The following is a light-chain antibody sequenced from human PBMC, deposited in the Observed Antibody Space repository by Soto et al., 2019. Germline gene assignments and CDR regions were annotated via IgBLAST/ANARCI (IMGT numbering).Light chain of an antibody. CDR1: SGDVGSYKY. V-gene: IGLV2-14*01. Sequence: QSALTQPASVSGSPGQSISVSCTGSSGDVGSYKYVSWYQQHPGKAPKLIIYEVNKRPSGVSDRFSGSKSGNTASLTISGLQADDEADYFCCSYTASDIWVFGGGTKLTVL. J-gene: IGLJ3*02. CDR3: CSYTASDIWV. CDR2: EVN.